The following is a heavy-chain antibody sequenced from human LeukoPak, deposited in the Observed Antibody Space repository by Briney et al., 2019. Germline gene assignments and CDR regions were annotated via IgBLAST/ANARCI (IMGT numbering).Heavy chain of an antibody. J-gene: IGHJ4*02. CDR3: ARESIAARCFDY. CDR2: FDPEDGET. D-gene: IGHD6-6*01. V-gene: IGHV1-24*01. CDR1: GYTLTELS. Sequence: GASVKVSCKVSGYTLTELSMHWVRQAPGKGLEWMGGFDPEDGETIYAQKFQGRVTITADESTSTAYMELSSLRSEDTAVYYCARESIAARCFDYWGQGTLVTVSS.